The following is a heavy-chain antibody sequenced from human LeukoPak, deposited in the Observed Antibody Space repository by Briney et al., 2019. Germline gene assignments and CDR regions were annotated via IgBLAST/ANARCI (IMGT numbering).Heavy chain of an antibody. CDR3: ARDGLPAAGDY. J-gene: IGHJ4*02. D-gene: IGHD6-13*01. CDR2: IKEDGGEK. Sequence: PGGSLRLSCVASGFTFSSHWMRWVRQAPGKGLEWVANIKEDGGEKYYTDSVKGRFTISRDNAKNSLYLQMNSLRAEDTAVYYCARDGLPAAGDYWGQGTLVTVSS. V-gene: IGHV3-7*01. CDR1: GFTFSSHW.